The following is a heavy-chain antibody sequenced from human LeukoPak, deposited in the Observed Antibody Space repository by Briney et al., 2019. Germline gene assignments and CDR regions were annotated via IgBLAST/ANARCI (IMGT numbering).Heavy chain of an antibody. Sequence: GGSLRLSCAASGFTFSDYYMSWIRQAPGKGLEWVSYISSIGYTNYADSVKGRFTISRDNAKNSPYLQMNSLRAEDTAVYYCARDATSGSYHYFDYWGQGTLVTVSS. J-gene: IGHJ4*02. D-gene: IGHD1-26*01. CDR2: ISSIGYT. CDR1: GFTFSDYY. CDR3: ARDATSGSYHYFDY. V-gene: IGHV3-11*05.